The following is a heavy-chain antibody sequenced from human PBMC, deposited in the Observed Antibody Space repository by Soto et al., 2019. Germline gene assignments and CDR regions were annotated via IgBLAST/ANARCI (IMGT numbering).Heavy chain of an antibody. CDR3: ASAYSGYGSDAFDI. CDR1: GYTFTSYD. D-gene: IGHD5-12*01. V-gene: IGHV1-8*01. Sequence: GASVKVSCKASGYTFTSYDINWVRQATGQGLEWMGWMNPNSGNTGYAQKFQGRVTMTRNTSISTAYMELSSLRSEDTAVYYCASAYSGYGSDAFDIWGQGTMVTVSS. CDR2: MNPNSGNT. J-gene: IGHJ3*02.